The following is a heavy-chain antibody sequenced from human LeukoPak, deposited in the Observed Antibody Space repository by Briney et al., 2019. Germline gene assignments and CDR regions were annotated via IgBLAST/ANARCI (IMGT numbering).Heavy chain of an antibody. CDR2: LTRTSSAT. CDR1: GFRFSSYD. Sequence: GGSLRLPCVGSGFRFSSYDMNWVRQAPGRGLEWLSYLTRTSSATWYADSVKGRFTIFRDNAKSSLYLQMNSLRVEDTAVYYCATGGSEYRSDWFDSWGQGTLVNVAS. CDR3: ATGGSEYRSDWFDS. V-gene: IGHV3-48*01. J-gene: IGHJ5*01. D-gene: IGHD5-18*01.